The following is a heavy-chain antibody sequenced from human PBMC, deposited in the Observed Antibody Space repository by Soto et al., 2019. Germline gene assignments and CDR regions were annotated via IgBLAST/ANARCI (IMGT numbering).Heavy chain of an antibody. J-gene: IGHJ4*02. D-gene: IGHD4-17*01. Sequence: TKTVAGGSIDTLSGCWIWIRQPPGKGLEWIGAIYYSGNTYYNPSLKSRVSMSVDTSKNQFSLNVSSVTAADTALYFCARQNTVTVSYFDYWGLGTLVTVSS. CDR2: IYYSGNT. V-gene: IGHV4-39*01. CDR3: ARQNTVTVSYFDY. CDR1: GGSIDTLSGC.